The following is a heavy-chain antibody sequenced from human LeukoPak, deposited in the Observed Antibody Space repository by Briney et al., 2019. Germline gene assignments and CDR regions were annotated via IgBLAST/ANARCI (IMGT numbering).Heavy chain of an antibody. CDR2: ISGSGGST. Sequence: GGSLRLSCAASGFTFSSYAMSWVRQAPGKGLEWVSAISGSGGSTYYADSVKGRFTISRDNAKNTLYLQMNSLRADDMAVYYCAREAGWFGDPSPYYYYYYYMDVWGKGTTVTVSS. D-gene: IGHD3-10*01. CDR3: AREAGWFGDPSPYYYYYYYMDV. V-gene: IGHV3-23*01. J-gene: IGHJ6*03. CDR1: GFTFSSYA.